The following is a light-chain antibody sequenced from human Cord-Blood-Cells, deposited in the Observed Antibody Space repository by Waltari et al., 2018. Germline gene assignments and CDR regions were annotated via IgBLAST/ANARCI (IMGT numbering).Light chain of an antibody. J-gene: IGKJ1*01. CDR2: AAS. Sequence: DIQMTQSPSSLSASVGDRVTITCRASQSISSYLNWYQQKPGQAPKLLIYAASSLQSGVPPRFSGSGSGTEFTLTSSSLQPEDFATYYCQQSYRTPPWTFGQGTKVEIK. CDR1: QSISSY. V-gene: IGKV1-39*01. CDR3: QQSYRTPPWT.